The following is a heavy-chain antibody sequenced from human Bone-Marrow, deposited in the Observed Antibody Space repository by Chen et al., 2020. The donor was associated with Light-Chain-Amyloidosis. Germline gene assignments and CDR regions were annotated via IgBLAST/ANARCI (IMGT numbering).Heavy chain of an antibody. CDR2: IYPDDSDA. Sequence: EVQLEQSGPEVKKPGESLKIPCKGSGYTFPNYWIGWVRQMPGKGLGWRGVIYPDDSDARYSPPFEGQVTISADKSITTAYLQWRGLKASDTAMYYCARRRDGYNFDYWGQGTLVTVSS. D-gene: IGHD5-12*01. CDR1: GYTFPNYW. V-gene: IGHV5-51*01. CDR3: ARRRDGYNFDY. J-gene: IGHJ4*02.